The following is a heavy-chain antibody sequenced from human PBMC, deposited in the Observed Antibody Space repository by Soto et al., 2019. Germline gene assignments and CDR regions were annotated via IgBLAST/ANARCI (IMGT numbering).Heavy chain of an antibody. Sequence: SETLSLTCTVSGGSISSYYWSWIRQPPGKGLEWIGYIYYSGSTNYNPSLKSRVTISVDTSKNQFSLKLSSVTAADTAVYYCASSNIAATGFYYYGMDVWGRGTTVTSPQ. CDR1: GGSISSYY. CDR3: ASSNIAATGFYYYGMDV. CDR2: IYYSGST. V-gene: IGHV4-59*01. J-gene: IGHJ6*01. D-gene: IGHD6-13*01.